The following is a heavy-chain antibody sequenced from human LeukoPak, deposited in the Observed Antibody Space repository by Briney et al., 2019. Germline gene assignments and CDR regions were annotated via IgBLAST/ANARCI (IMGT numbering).Heavy chain of an antibody. Sequence: PSETLSLTCAVYGGSFSGYYWSWIRQPPGKGLEWIGEINHSGSTNYNPSLKSRLTISADTSKTQYSLKLSSVTAADTAVYYCAKATYCSGGSCYSAIVDYWGQGTLVTVPS. CDR1: GGSFSGYY. J-gene: IGHJ4*02. CDR3: AKATYCSGGSCYSAIVDY. D-gene: IGHD2-15*01. CDR2: INHSGST. V-gene: IGHV4-34*01.